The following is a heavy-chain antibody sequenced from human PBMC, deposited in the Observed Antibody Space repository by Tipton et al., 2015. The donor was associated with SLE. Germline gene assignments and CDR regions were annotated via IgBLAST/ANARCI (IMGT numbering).Heavy chain of an antibody. V-gene: IGHV4-59*12. CDR3: ARRWGSSRSYVDV. D-gene: IGHD6-13*01. J-gene: IGHJ6*03. CDR2: IYYSGST. CDR1: DGSISSYY. Sequence: TLSLTCTVSDGSISSYYWSWIRQPPGKGLEWIGYIYYSGSTNYNPSLKSRVTISVDTSKNQLSLKLSSVTAADTAVYYCARRWGSSRSYVDVWGKGTTVTVSS.